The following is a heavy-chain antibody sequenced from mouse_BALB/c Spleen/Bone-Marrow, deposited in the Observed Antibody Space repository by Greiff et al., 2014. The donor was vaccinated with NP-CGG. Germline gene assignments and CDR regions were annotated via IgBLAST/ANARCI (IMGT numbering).Heavy chain of an antibody. D-gene: IGHD1-2*01. V-gene: IGHV2-9*02. Sequence: QVQLQQSGPGLVAPSQSLSITCTVSGFSLTSYGVHWVRQSPGKGLEWLGAIWAGGSTNYNSALMSRLSITKDNSKNQVFLEMDSLQTDDTAMYYCARVFTTATWGFAYWGQGTLVTVSA. J-gene: IGHJ3*01. CDR2: IWAGGST. CDR3: ARVFTTATWGFAY. CDR1: GFSLTSYG.